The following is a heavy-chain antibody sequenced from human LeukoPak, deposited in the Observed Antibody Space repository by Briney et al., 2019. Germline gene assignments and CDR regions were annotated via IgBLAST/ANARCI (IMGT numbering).Heavy chain of an antibody. J-gene: IGHJ4*02. CDR3: ARARSSGYPPPPAFDY. V-gene: IGHV4-59*01. CDR2: TYNSGSP. D-gene: IGHD3-22*01. Sequence: RSETLSLTCTVSVGXFSRYYCSWVRHPPGKGLEWMGETYNSGSPNYNTSPKSQVTISVDPSKNQFSLKLSSVTAADTAVYSCARARSSGYPPPPAFDYWGQGTLVTVSS. CDR1: VGXFSRYY.